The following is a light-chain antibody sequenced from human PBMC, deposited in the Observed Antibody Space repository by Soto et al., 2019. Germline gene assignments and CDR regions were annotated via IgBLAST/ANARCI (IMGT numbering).Light chain of an antibody. V-gene: IGKV1-5*01. CDR1: QSISSW. Sequence: DVPMTQSPSTLSASVGDRVTITSRASQSISSWLAWYQQKPGKAPKLLIYDASSLESGVPSRFSGSGSGTEFTLTISSLQPDDFATYYCQQYNSYSYTFGQGTKLEIK. CDR2: DAS. CDR3: QQYNSYSYT. J-gene: IGKJ2*01.